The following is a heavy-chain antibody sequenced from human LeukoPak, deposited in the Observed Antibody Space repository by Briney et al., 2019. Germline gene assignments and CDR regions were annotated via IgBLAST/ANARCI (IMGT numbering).Heavy chain of an antibody. V-gene: IGHV1-2*02. J-gene: IGHJ4*02. CDR2: INPNNGDT. CDR3: ASGYGDYVSRFDS. CDR1: GYTFTDFY. D-gene: IGHD4-17*01. Sequence: ASVKVSCKASGYTFTDFYIHCVPQAPGQGLEWMGWINPNNGDTNYAQKFQGRVTMTRDTSISTAYMELSRLRSDDTAIYYCASGYGDYVSRFDSWGQGTLVTVSS.